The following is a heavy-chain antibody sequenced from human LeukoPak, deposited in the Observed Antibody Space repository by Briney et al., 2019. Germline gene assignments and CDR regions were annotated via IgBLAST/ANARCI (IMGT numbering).Heavy chain of an antibody. CDR2: IYYSGST. CDR1: GGSISSYY. Sequence: PSETLSLTCTVSGGSISSYYWSWIREPPGKGLEWIGYIYYSGSTNYNPPLKSRVTISVDTSKNQFSLKLSSVTAADTAVYYCARHEDSSSWYVEEAFDIWGQGTMVTVSS. J-gene: IGHJ3*02. V-gene: IGHV4-59*08. D-gene: IGHD6-13*01. CDR3: ARHEDSSSWYVEEAFDI.